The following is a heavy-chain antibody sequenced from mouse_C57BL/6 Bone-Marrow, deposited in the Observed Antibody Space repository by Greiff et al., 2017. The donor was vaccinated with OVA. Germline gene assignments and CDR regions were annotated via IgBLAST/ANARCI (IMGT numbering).Heavy chain of an antibody. D-gene: IGHD1-1*01. V-gene: IGHV1-5*01. J-gene: IGHJ3*01. Sequence: VQLQQSGTVLARPGASVKMSCTTSGYTFTSYWMHWVKQRPGQGLEWIGAIYPGNSDTSYNQTFKGKANLTAVTSASTAYMKLSSLTNEDSAVYYCTRRGSSYVAWFAYWGQGTLVTVSA. CDR1: GYTFTSYW. CDR2: IYPGNSDT. CDR3: TRRGSSYVAWFAY.